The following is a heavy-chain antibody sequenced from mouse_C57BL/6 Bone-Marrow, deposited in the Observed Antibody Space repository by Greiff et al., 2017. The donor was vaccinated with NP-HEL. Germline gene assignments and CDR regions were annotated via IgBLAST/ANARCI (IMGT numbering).Heavy chain of an antibody. CDR1: GYTFTSYW. CDR3: ATMVTTAYFDY. CDR2: IDPSDSYT. V-gene: IGHV1-69*01. J-gene: IGHJ2*01. D-gene: IGHD2-2*01. Sequence: VQLQQPGAELVMPGASVKLSCKASGYTFTSYWMHWVKQRPGQGLEWIGEIDPSDSYTNYNQKFKGKSTLTVDKSSSTADMQLSSLTSEDSAVYYCATMVTTAYFDYWGQGTTLTVSS.